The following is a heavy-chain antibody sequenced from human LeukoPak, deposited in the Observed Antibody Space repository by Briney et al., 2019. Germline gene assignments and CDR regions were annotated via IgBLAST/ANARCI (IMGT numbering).Heavy chain of an antibody. V-gene: IGHV3-7*01. CDR3: ARGRFNYGWGMDV. J-gene: IGHJ6*02. Sequence: GGSLRLSCAASGFSLSNYWMSWVRQAPGKGLEWVANIKQDESEKLYVDSVKGRFTISRDNAENSVYLQMNSLRDEDTAVYYCARGRFNYGWGMDVWGQGNTVTVSS. CDR1: GFSLSNYW. D-gene: IGHD5-18*01. CDR2: IKQDESEK.